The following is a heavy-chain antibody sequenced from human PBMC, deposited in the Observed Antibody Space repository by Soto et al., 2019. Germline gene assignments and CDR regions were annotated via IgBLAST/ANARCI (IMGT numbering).Heavy chain of an antibody. D-gene: IGHD6-19*01. CDR3: ARRGVSGNFDY. J-gene: IGHJ4*02. V-gene: IGHV2-5*02. CDR2: IYWDDDK. CDR1: GFSLSTSGLG. Sequence: QITLKESGPTLVKPTQTLTLSCTCSGFSLSTSGLGVGWIRQPPGEALEWLALIYWDDDKRFRPSLKSRLTITQDTYKHQVVLTMTNMDPVDTATYYCARRGVSGNFDYWGQGTLVTVSS.